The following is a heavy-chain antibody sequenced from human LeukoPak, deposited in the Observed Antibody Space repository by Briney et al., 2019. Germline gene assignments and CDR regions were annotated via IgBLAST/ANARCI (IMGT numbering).Heavy chain of an antibody. D-gene: IGHD3-10*01. Sequence: PSETLSLTCTVSGGSISSSSYYWGWIRQPPGKGLEWIGSIYYSGSTYYNPSLKSRVTISVDTSKNQFSLKLSSVTAADTAVYYCARGRFISNWFDPWGQGTLVTVSS. J-gene: IGHJ5*02. CDR1: GGSISSSSYY. CDR3: ARGRFISNWFDP. CDR2: IYYSGST. V-gene: IGHV4-39*01.